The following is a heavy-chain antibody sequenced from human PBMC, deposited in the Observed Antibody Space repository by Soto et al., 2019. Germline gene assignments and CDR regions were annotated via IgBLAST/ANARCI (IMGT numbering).Heavy chain of an antibody. CDR1: GFTFSSYA. J-gene: IGHJ4*02. CDR2: ISYDGSNK. Sequence: GGSLRLSCAASGFTFSSYAMHWVRQAPGKGLEWVAVISYDGSNKYYADSVKGRFTISRDDSKNTLYLQMNSLRAEDTAVYYCAREAVVVSPDVRYWGQGTPVTVSS. CDR3: AREAVVVSPDVRY. V-gene: IGHV3-30-3*01. D-gene: IGHD3-22*01.